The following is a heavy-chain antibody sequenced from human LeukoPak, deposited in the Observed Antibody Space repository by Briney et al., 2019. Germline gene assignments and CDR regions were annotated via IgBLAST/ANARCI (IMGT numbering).Heavy chain of an antibody. CDR2: ISSSSSYT. CDR1: GFTFGAYS. Sequence: IPGGSLRLSRAASGFTFGAYSMNWVRQAPGKGLEWVSYISSSSSYTNYADSVKGRFTISRDNAKNSLYLQMNSLRAEDTAVYYCARAHTYYYDSGGRPDAFDIWGQGTMVTVSS. J-gene: IGHJ3*02. V-gene: IGHV3-21*05. D-gene: IGHD3-22*01. CDR3: ARAHTYYYDSGGRPDAFDI.